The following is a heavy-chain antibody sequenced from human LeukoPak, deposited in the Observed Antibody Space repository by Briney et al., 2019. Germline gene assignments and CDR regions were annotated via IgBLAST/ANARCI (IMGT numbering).Heavy chain of an antibody. Sequence: GGSLRLSCAASGFTFDDYAMHWVRQAPGKGLEWVSGISWNSGSIGYADSVKGRFTISRDNAKNSLYLQMNSLRAEDTAVYYCVTQSYGDYAGYWGQGTLVTVSS. CDR1: GFTFDDYA. CDR2: ISWNSGSI. D-gene: IGHD4-17*01. V-gene: IGHV3-9*01. CDR3: VTQSYGDYAGY. J-gene: IGHJ4*02.